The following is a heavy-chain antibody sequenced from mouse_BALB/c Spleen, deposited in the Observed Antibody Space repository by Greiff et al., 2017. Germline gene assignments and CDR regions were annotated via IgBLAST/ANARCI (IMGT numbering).Heavy chain of an antibody. CDR2: ISSGGSYT. V-gene: IGHV5-6-4*01. D-gene: IGHD1-1*01. J-gene: IGHJ1*01. Sequence: DVMLVESGGGLVKPGGSLKLSCAASGFTFSSYTMSWVRQTPEKRLEWVATISSGGSYTYYPDSVKGRFTISRDNAKNTLYLQMSSLKSEDTAMYYCTRVDYYGSSPHWYFDVWGAGTTVTVSS. CDR1: GFTFSSYT. CDR3: TRVDYYGSSPHWYFDV.